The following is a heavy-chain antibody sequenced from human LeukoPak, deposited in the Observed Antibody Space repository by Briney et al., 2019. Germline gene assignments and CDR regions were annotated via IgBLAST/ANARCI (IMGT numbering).Heavy chain of an antibody. CDR3: ARAPRIAAAWNIDY. CDR2: ISAYNGNT. J-gene: IGHJ4*02. CDR1: GYTFTSYG. V-gene: IGHV1-18*01. D-gene: IGHD6-13*01. Sequence: GASVKVSCKASGYTFTSYGISWVRQAPGQGLEWMGWISAYNGNTNYAQKLQGRVTMTTDTSTSPAYMELRSLRSDDTAVYYCARAPRIAAAWNIDYWGQGTLVTVSS.